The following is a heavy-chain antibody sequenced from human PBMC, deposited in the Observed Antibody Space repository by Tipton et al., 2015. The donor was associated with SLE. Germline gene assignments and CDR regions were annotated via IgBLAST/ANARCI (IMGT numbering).Heavy chain of an antibody. Sequence: TLSLTCTVSGGSISSYYWSWIRQPPGKGLEWIGYIYYSGSTNYNPSLKSRVTISVDTSKNQFSLKLSSVTAADTAVYYCARQGSYFDAFDIWGQGTMVTVSS. V-gene: IGHV4-59*01. CDR1: GGSISSYY. D-gene: IGHD1-26*01. J-gene: IGHJ3*02. CDR2: IYYSGST. CDR3: ARQGSYFDAFDI.